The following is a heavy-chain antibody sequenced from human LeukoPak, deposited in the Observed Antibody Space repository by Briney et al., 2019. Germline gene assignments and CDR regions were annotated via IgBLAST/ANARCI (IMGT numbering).Heavy chain of an antibody. CDR1: GGSFSGYY. Sequence: SETLSLTCAVYGGSFSGYYWSWIRQPPGKGLEWIGEINHSGSTNYNPSLKSRVTISVDTSKNQFSLKLSSVTAADTAVYYCARSSPWYSSGWYEYWGQGTLVTVSS. J-gene: IGHJ4*02. D-gene: IGHD6-19*01. CDR3: ARSSPWYSSGWYEY. CDR2: INHSGST. V-gene: IGHV4-34*01.